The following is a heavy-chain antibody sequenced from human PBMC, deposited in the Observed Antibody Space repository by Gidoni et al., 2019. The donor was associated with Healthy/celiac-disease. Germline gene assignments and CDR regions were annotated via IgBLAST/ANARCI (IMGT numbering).Heavy chain of an antibody. V-gene: IGHV3-33*01. CDR2: IFYDGSNT. CDR3: AREGVATIDPYHFDY. Sequence: QVQLVESGGGVVQPGKSLRLSCAASGFTFRGYGMHWVRQAPGKGLEWVAVIFYDGSNTYYADSVKGRFTISRDNSKDTLYLQMNSLRPDDTAVYYCAREGVATIDPYHFDYWGQGTLVTVSS. CDR1: GFTFRGYG. J-gene: IGHJ4*02. D-gene: IGHD5-12*01.